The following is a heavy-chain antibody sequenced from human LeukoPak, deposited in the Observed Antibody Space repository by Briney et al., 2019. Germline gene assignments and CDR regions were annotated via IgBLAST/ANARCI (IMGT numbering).Heavy chain of an antibody. CDR2: IWYDGSNK. CDR1: GFTFSSYG. J-gene: IGHJ4*02. CDR3: ARDYYGSGSFQYDS. V-gene: IGHV3-33*01. Sequence: GRSLRLSCAASGFTFSSYGMHWVRQAPGKGLEWVAVIWYDGSNKYYADSVKGRFTISRDNSKNTLYLQMNSLRAEDTAAYYCARDYYGSGSFQYDSWGQGTLVTVSS. D-gene: IGHD3-10*01.